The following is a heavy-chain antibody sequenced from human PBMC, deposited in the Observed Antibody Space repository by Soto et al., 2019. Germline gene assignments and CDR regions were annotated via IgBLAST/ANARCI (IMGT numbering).Heavy chain of an antibody. D-gene: IGHD2-8*02. CDR2: IPYNGNT. CDR1: GASISSYY. CDR3: AIRSVAVDALREDNWFDP. V-gene: IGHV4-59*08. Sequence: QVQLQESGPGLVKPSETLSLTCTVSGASISSYYWNWIRQSPGKGLEWIGHIPYNGNTKYNPLLESGRPISVYTSKHQFSLELNSVTAADTAVSFCAIRSVAVDALREDNWFDPWGQGTLVTVSA. J-gene: IGHJ5*02.